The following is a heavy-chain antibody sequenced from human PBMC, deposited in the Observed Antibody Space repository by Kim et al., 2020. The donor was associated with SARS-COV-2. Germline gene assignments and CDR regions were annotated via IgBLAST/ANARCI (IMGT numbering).Heavy chain of an antibody. D-gene: IGHD3-3*01. J-gene: IGHJ4*02. V-gene: IGHV3-23*01. Sequence: YADSVKGRFTISRDNSKNTLYLQLNSLRAEDTAVYYCAIVASKLRFLNFEYWGQGTLVTVPP. CDR3: AIVASKLRFLNFEY.